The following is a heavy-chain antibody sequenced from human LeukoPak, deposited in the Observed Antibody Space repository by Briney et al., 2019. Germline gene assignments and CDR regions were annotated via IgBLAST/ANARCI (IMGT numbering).Heavy chain of an antibody. Sequence: SETLSLTCTVSGGSISSSSYYWGWIRQPPGKGLEWIGYIYYTGSTNYNPSLKSRVTISVDTSKKQFSLNLSSVTAADTAVYYCARGTAVVAAAFDYWGQGTLVTVSS. V-gene: IGHV4-61*05. J-gene: IGHJ4*02. CDR2: IYYTGST. D-gene: IGHD2-15*01. CDR1: GGSISSSSYY. CDR3: ARGTAVVAAAFDY.